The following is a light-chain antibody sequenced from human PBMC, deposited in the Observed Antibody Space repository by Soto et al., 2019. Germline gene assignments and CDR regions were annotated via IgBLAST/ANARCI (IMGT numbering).Light chain of an antibody. CDR3: QQRINWPLT. CDR2: DAV. V-gene: IGKV3-11*01. Sequence: EIVLTQSPATLSLSPGERATLSCRASQSVSSTYLAWYQQKPGQAPRLLIYDAVNRATGIPARFSGTGSGTDFTLIIGSLEPEDFAVYYCQQRINWPLTFGGGTKVDIK. J-gene: IGKJ4*01. CDR1: QSVSSTY.